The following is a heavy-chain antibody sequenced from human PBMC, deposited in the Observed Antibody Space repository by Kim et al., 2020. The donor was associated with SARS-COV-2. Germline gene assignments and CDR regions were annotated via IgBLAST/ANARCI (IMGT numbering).Heavy chain of an antibody. CDR1: GYTFTSYY. CDR2: INPSGGST. J-gene: IGHJ6*02. CDR3: ARGPLYYGSGSYYPRPKRNYYYYYGMDV. Sequence: ASVKVSCKASGYTFTSYYMHWVRQAPGQGLEWMGIINPSGGSTSYAQKFQGRVTMTRDTSTSTVYMELSSLRSEDTAVYYCARGPLYYGSGSYYPRPKRNYYYYYGMDVWGQGTTVTVSS. V-gene: IGHV1-46*03. D-gene: IGHD3-10*01.